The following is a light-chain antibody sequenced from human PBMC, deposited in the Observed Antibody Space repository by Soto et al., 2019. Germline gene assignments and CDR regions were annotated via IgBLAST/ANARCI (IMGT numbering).Light chain of an antibody. CDR1: HDISHD. CDR3: QKYNSVPPT. Sequence: DFQMTQSPSSLSASVGDRVTITCRASHDISHDVAWYQQKPGTSPNLLIREATTLQPGVPSRFSGSGYGTDFTLTINNLQVEDVATYFCQKYNSVPPTFGGGTKVDIK. CDR2: EAT. V-gene: IGKV1-27*01. J-gene: IGKJ4*01.